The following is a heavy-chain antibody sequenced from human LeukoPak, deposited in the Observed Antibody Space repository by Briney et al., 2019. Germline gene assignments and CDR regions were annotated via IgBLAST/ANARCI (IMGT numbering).Heavy chain of an antibody. CDR3: AREKRKTYYYDSSGFDAFDI. Sequence: SVKVSCKASGGTFSSYAISWVRQVPGQGLEWMGRIIPIFGTANYAQKFQGRVTITTDESTSTAYMELSSLRSEDTAVYYCAREKRKTYYYDSSGFDAFDIWGQGTMVTVSS. J-gene: IGHJ3*02. CDR1: GGTFSSYA. CDR2: IIPIFGTA. V-gene: IGHV1-69*05. D-gene: IGHD3-22*01.